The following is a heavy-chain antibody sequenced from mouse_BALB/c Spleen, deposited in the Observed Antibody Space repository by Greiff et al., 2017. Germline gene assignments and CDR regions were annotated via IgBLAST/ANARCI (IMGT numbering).Heavy chain of an antibody. V-gene: IGHV3-6*02. D-gene: IGHD2-4*01. CDR2: ISYDGSN. Sequence: EVQLQESGPGLVKPSQSLSLTCSVTGYSITSGYYWNWIRQFPGNKLEWMGYISYDGSNNYNPSLKNRISITRDTSKNQFFLKLNSVTTEDTATYYCASMIRGAMDYWGQGTSVTVSS. CDR3: ASMIRGAMDY. CDR1: GYSITSGYY. J-gene: IGHJ4*01.